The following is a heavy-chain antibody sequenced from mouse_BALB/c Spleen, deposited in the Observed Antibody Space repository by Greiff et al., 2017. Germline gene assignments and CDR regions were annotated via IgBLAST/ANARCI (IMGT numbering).Heavy chain of an antibody. CDR3: ARAGRYGIFAY. V-gene: IGHV5-6-5*01. J-gene: IGHJ3*01. Sequence: EVQLVESGGGLVKPGGSLKLSCAASGFTFSSYAMSWVRQTPEKRLEWVASISSGGSTYYPDSVKGRFTISRDNARNILYLQMSSLRSEDTAMYYCARAGRYGIFAYWGQGTLVTVSA. D-gene: IGHD2-1*01. CDR2: ISSGGST. CDR1: GFTFSSYA.